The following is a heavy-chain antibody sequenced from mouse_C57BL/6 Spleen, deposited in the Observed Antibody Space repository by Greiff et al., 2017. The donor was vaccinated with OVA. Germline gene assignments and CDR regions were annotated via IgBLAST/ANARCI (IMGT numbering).Heavy chain of an antibody. CDR1: GFTFSDYY. V-gene: IGHV5-16*01. CDR3: ARGLYYFDY. J-gene: IGHJ2*01. Sequence: EVMLVESEGGLVQPGSSMKLSCTASGFTFSDYYMAWVRQVPEKGLEWVANINYDGSSTYYLDSLKSRFIISRDNAKNILYLQMSSLKSEDTATYYCARGLYYFDYWGQGTTLTVSS. CDR2: INYDGSST. D-gene: IGHD3-3*01.